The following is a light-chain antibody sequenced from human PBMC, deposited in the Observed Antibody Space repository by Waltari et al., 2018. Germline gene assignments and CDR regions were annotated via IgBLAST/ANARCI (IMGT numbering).Light chain of an antibody. CDR2: WAS. CDR1: QSVVYTSNDKNY. CDR3: QQYYTHPYT. V-gene: IGKV4-1*01. J-gene: IGKJ2*01. Sequence: DIVMTQSPDSLAVSLGERATINCKSRQSVVYTSNDKNYLAWYQQKPGQPPKVLVYWASVRESWVPDRFIGSGSETDFTLTITSLQAEDVALYFCQQYYTHPYTFGQGTKLEIK.